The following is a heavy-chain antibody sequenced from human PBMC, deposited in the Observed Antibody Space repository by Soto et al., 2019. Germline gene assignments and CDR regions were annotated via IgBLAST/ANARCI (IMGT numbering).Heavy chain of an antibody. Sequence: QSGGSLRLSCAASGFTFSSYWMSWVRQAPEKGLEWVANIKQDGSEKYYVDSVKGRFTISRDNAKNSLYLQMNSLRAEDTAVYYCARGPLDYDFYHYSGMDVWGQGTTVTVSS. CDR3: ARGPLDYDFYHYSGMDV. CDR1: GFTFSSYW. D-gene: IGHD3-3*01. V-gene: IGHV3-7*03. CDR2: IKQDGSEK. J-gene: IGHJ6*02.